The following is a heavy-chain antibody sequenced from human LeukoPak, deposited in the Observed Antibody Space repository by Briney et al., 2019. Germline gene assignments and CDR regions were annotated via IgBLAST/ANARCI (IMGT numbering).Heavy chain of an antibody. CDR2: IYYTGNT. CDR1: GASISGSGYY. J-gene: IGHJ4*02. D-gene: IGHD1-26*01. V-gene: IGHV4-39*01. CDR3: AKSGGYGLIDY. Sequence: PSETLSLTCAVSGASISGSGYYLGWIRQPPGKGLEWIGNIYYTGNTYYHASLQSRVTISIDTSKNQFSLRLNSVTAADTAMYYCAKSGGYGLIDYWGQGTLVTVSS.